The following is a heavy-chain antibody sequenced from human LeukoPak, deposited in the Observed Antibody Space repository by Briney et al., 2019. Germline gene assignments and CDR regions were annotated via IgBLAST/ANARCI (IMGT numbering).Heavy chain of an antibody. D-gene: IGHD3-22*01. J-gene: IGHJ6*02. CDR1: GFTFSSYG. V-gene: IGHV3-33*01. CDR3: AREVDYDSSGYYFYYYGMDV. CDR2: IWYDGSNK. Sequence: GGSLRLSCAASGFTFSSYGMHGVRQARGKGLEWVAVIWYDGSNKYYADYVKGRFTISRDNSKNPLYLQMNTLRADDTAVYYCAREVDYDSSGYYFYYYGMDVWGQGTTVTVSS.